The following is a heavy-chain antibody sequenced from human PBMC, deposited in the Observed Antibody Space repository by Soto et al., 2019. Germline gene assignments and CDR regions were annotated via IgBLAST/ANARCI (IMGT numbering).Heavy chain of an antibody. CDR1: GGTFSSYA. CDR2: IIPIFGTA. J-gene: IGHJ5*02. D-gene: IGHD3-22*01. Sequence: SGKVSCKASGGTFSSYAISWVRQAPGQGLEWMGGIIPIFGTANYAQKFQGRVTITADESTSTAYMELSSLRSEDTAVYYCARDRHYYDSSGPGGVWFDPWGQGTLVTVSS. CDR3: ARDRHYYDSSGPGGVWFDP. V-gene: IGHV1-69*13.